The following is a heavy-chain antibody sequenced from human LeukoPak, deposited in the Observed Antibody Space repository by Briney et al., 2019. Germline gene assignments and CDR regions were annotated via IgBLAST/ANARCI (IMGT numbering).Heavy chain of an antibody. D-gene: IGHD2-2*02. CDR3: ARERDIVVVPAAIGGDAFDI. CDR2: IIPIFGTV. CDR1: GGTFSSYA. V-gene: IGHV1-69*05. J-gene: IGHJ3*02. Sequence: ASVKVSCKASGGTFSSYAISWVRQAPGQGLEWMGGIIPIFGTVNYVQKFQGRVTITTDESTSTAYVELSSLRSEDTAVYYCARERDIVVVPAAIGGDAFDIWGQGTMVTVSS.